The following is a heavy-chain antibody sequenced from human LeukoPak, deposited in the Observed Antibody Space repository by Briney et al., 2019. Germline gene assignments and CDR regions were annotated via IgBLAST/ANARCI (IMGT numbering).Heavy chain of an antibody. D-gene: IGHD3-22*01. CDR3: ARDGDYYDSSGYLTLLDY. CDR1: GYTFTSYA. V-gene: IGHV1-3*01. Sequence: ASVKVSCKASGYTFTSYAMHWLRQAPGQRLEWMGWINAGNGNTKYSQKFQGRVTITRDTSASTAYMELSSLRSEDTAVYYCARDGDYYDSSGYLTLLDYWGQGTLVTVSS. CDR2: INAGNGNT. J-gene: IGHJ4*02.